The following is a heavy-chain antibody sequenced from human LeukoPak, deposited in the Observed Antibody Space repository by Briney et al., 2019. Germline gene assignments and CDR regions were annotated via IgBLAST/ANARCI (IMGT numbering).Heavy chain of an antibody. V-gene: IGHV4-34*01. D-gene: IGHD1-1*01. CDR1: GGSFSGYY. J-gene: IGHJ4*02. CDR3: ARLWRAAIDY. Sequence: SETLSLTCAVYGGSFSGYYWSWIRQPPGKGLEWIGEINHSGSTNYNPSLKSRVTISADTSKNQFSLKLSSVTAADTAVYYCARLWRAAIDYGGQGILVTVSS. CDR2: INHSGST.